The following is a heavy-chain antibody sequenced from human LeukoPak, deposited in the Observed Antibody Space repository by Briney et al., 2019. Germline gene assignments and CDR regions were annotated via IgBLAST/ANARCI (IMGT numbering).Heavy chain of an antibody. V-gene: IGHV3-23*01. D-gene: IGHD2-2*01. Sequence: GGSLSLSCAASGFTFSTYAMSWVRQAPGKGLGWVSSINDSGDSTYYADSVKGRFTISRDNSKNTLYLLMNNLRAEDTAIFYCATAYCSSTSCPTWGQGTLVTVSS. CDR1: GFTFSTYA. J-gene: IGHJ5*02. CDR2: INDSGDST. CDR3: ATAYCSSTSCPT.